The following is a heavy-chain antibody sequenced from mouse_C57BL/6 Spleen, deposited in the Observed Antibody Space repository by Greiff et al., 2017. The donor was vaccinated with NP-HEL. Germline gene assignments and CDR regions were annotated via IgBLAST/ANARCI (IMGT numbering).Heavy chain of an antibody. Sequence: QVQLQQPGAELVKPGASVKMSCKASGYTFTSYWITWVKQRPGQGLEWIGDIYPGSGSTNYNEKFKSKATLTVDTSSSTAYMQLSSLTAEDSAVYYCASYYDYDLIDYWGQGTTLTVSS. CDR1: GYTFTSYW. J-gene: IGHJ2*01. D-gene: IGHD2-4*01. CDR3: ASYYDYDLIDY. CDR2: IYPGSGST. V-gene: IGHV1-55*01.